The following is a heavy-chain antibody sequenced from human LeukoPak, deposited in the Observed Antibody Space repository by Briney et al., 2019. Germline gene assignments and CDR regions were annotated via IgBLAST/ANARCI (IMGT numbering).Heavy chain of an antibody. Sequence: GGSLRLSCAASGFTFSSYAMSWVRQAPGKGLEWVSSISSSGTYIYYADSVKGRFTISRDNAKNSLYLQLNSLRAEDTAVYYCARGDGNYRYYFDYWGQGTLVTVSS. CDR1: GFTFSSYA. CDR2: ISSSGTYI. V-gene: IGHV3-21*01. CDR3: ARGDGNYRYYFDY. J-gene: IGHJ4*02. D-gene: IGHD5-24*01.